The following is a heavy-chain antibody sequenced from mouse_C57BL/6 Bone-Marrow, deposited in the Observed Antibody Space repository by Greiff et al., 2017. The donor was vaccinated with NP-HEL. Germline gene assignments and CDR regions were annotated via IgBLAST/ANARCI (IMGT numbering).Heavy chain of an antibody. Sequence: VQLQESGAELAKPGASVKLSCKASGYTFTSYWMHWVKQRPGQGLEWIGYINPSSGYTKSNQKFKDKATLTADKSSSTAYMQLSSLTYEDSAVYYCASDYDGYYYFAYWGQGTLVTVSA. J-gene: IGHJ3*01. V-gene: IGHV1-7*01. D-gene: IGHD2-3*01. CDR2: INPSSGYT. CDR3: ASDYDGYYYFAY. CDR1: GYTFTSYW.